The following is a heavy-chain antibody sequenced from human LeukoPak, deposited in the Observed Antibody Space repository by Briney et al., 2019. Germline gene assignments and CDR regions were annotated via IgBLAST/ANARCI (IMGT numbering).Heavy chain of an antibody. J-gene: IGHJ5*02. CDR1: GYTFTSYA. CDR2: IIPILGIA. Sequence: SVKVSCKASGYTFTSYAMNWVRQAPGQGLEWMGRIIPILGIANYAQKFQGRVTITADKSTSTAYMELSSLRSEDTAVYYCARSPSSIISNWFDPWGQGTLVTVSS. D-gene: IGHD2-2*01. CDR3: ARSPSSIISNWFDP. V-gene: IGHV1-69*04.